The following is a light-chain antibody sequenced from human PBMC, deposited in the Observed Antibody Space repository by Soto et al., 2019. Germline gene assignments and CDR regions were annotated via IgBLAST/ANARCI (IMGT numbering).Light chain of an antibody. V-gene: IGLV2-14*03. J-gene: IGLJ1*01. CDR2: DVS. CDR1: SSDVGGYDY. CDR3: SSSTSSSTPV. Sequence: QYALTQPASVSGSPGQSITISCTGTSSDVGGYDYVSWYQQHPGKAPKLMIYDVSIRPSGVSYRFSGSKSGNTASLTISGLQAEDEADYYCSSSTSSSTPVFGTGTKLTVL.